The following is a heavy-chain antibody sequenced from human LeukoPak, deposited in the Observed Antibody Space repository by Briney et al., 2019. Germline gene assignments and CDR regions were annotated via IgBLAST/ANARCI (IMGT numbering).Heavy chain of an antibody. J-gene: IGHJ4*02. CDR1: GFKFVSFS. D-gene: IGHD4-11*01. CDR2: ISSTSTST. CDR3: GARGGLLTTVTPRFDL. V-gene: IGHV3-48*01. Sequence: GGSLRLSCVASGFKFVSFSMNWVRQTPGEGLEWISYISSTSTSTYYADSVRGRFTISRDNAGNSLFLQMNSLTVDDSALYCAGARGGLLTTVTPRFDLWGQGTLVSVSS.